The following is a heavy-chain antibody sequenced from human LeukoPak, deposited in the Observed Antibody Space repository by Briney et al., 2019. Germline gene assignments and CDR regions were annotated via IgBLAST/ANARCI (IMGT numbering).Heavy chain of an antibody. CDR1: GFTVSSSY. J-gene: IGHJ4*02. CDR3: ARDFYYGSGSYSYYFDY. V-gene: IGHV3-66*01. CDR2: IYGGGAP. D-gene: IGHD3-10*01. Sequence: PGGSLRLSCAASGFTVSSSYLNWVHQAPGKGLEWVSVIYGGGAPYYADSVKGRFTISRDNSKNTLYLQMNSLRAEDTAVYCCARDFYYGSGSYSYYFDYWGQGTLVTVSS.